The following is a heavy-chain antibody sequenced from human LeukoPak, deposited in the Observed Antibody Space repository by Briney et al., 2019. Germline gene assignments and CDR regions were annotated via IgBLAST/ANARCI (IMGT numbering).Heavy chain of an antibody. D-gene: IGHD3-10*01. CDR1: GGSLSDYY. Sequence: SETLSLTCAVYGGSLSDYYWSWIRQSPGKGRECIGYIHYTGSTNYNPSLKSRVTISVETSKNQFSLKLKSVTAADTAVYYCARGGYYGSGNDFRFDPWGQGNLVTVSS. J-gene: IGHJ5*02. V-gene: IGHV4-59*01. CDR2: IHYTGST. CDR3: ARGGYYGSGNDFRFDP.